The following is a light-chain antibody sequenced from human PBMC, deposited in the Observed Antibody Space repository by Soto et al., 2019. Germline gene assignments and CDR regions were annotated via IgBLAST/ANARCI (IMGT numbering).Light chain of an antibody. Sequence: QSALAQPASVSESPWQSITVSGAATRSDVANNKFVSWYRQSPGTGPKLLIYEDRRRPPGVSNRFSASKSGNTASLTISGLQSDDEADYYCCSFVYTGTYLFGSGTKVTVL. CDR1: RSDVANNKF. J-gene: IGLJ1*01. CDR2: EDR. V-gene: IGLV2-23*01. CDR3: CSFVYTGTYL.